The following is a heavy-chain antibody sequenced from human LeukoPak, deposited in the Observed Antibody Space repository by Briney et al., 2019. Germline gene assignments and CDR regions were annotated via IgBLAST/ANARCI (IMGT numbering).Heavy chain of an antibody. V-gene: IGHV3-48*01. D-gene: IGHD3-16*01. CDR1: GFTFSSYS. Sequence: QAGGSLRLSCAASGFTFSSYSMNWARQAPGKGLEWVSYISSSSSTIYYADSVKGRFTISRDNAKNSLYLQMNSLRAEDTAVYYCAGDYGTSWGYFDYWGQGTLVTVSS. CDR3: AGDYGTSWGYFDY. CDR2: ISSSSSTI. J-gene: IGHJ4*02.